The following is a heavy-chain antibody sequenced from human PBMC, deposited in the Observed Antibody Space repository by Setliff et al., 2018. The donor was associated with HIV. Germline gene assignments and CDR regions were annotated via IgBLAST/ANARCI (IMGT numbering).Heavy chain of an antibody. CDR1: GGSFSGYY. CDR3: ARFVGSPSGVDY. V-gene: IGHV4-34*01. D-gene: IGHD6-6*01. Sequence: PSETLSLTCAVYGGSFSGYYWSWIRQPPGKGLEWIGEINHSGSTNYNPSLKSRVTISVDTSKNQFSLKLSSVTAADTAVYYCARFVGSPSGVDYWGQGTLVTVSS. CDR2: INHSGST. J-gene: IGHJ4*02.